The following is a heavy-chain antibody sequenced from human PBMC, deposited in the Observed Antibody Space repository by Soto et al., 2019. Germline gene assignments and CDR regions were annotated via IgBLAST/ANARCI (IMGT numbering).Heavy chain of an antibody. J-gene: IGHJ4*02. CDR3: ARESEDLTSNFDY. CDR2: ISSTTNYI. V-gene: IGHV3-21*06. CDR1: GFTFTRYS. Sequence: GGSLRLSCAASGFTFTRYSMNWVRQAPGKGLEWVSSISSTTNYIYYGDSMKGRFTISRDNGKNPLYLEMHSLRAEDTAVYYCARESEDLTSNFDYWGQGTLVTVSS.